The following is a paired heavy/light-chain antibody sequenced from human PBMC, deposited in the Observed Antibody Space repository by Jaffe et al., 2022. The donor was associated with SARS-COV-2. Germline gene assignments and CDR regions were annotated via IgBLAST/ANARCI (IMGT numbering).Heavy chain of an antibody. D-gene: IGHD2-15*01. CDR3: ARHVSQSAIIAAGAFDI. J-gene: IGHJ3*02. CDR2: VYYTGKT. V-gene: IGHV4-39*01. CDR1: GASISSSDSY. Sequence: QLQLQESGPGLVKPSETLSLTCTVSGASISSSDSYWGWVRQSPGKGLESIGSVYYTGKTYYSPSLESRVTISVDTSKSQFSLKLSSVTAADTAVYYCARHVSQSAIIAAGAFDIWGQGAKVTVSS.
Light chain of an antibody. Sequence: QSALTQPASVSGSPGQSITISYTGTSSDVGTYDFVSWYQQHPGKAPKLIIYEGSKRPSGVSNRFSGSKSGNTASLTISGLQAEDEADYYCCSYAGGSTWLFGGGTKLTVV. CDR3: CSYAGGSTWL. CDR1: SSDVGTYDF. CDR2: EGS. V-gene: IGLV2-23*01. J-gene: IGLJ2*01.